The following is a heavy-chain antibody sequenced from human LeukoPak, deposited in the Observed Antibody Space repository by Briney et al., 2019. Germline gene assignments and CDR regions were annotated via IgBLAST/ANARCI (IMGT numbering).Heavy chain of an antibody. D-gene: IGHD3-10*01. CDR1: GGTFSSYA. V-gene: IGHV1-69*01. CDR3: ARLMDGSGSYYNVDHYYYYYMDV. Sequence: GASVKVSCKASGGTFSSYAISWVRQAPGQGLEWMGGIIPILGTANSAQKFQGRVTITADESTSTAYMELSSLRSEDTAVYYCARLMDGSGSYYNVDHYYYYYMDVWGKGTTVTVSS. J-gene: IGHJ6*03. CDR2: IIPILGTA.